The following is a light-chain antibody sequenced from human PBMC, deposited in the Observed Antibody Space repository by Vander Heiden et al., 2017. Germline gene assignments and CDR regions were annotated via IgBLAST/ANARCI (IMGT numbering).Light chain of an antibody. Sequence: SYELTQPPSVSVSPGPTASITCSGDKLGDKYACWYQQKPGQSPVLVIYQDSKRPSGIPERFSGSNSGTTATLTISGTQAMDEADYYCQAWDSSTSVVFGGGTKLTVL. J-gene: IGLJ2*01. CDR3: QAWDSSTSVV. CDR2: QDS. V-gene: IGLV3-1*01. CDR1: KLGDKY.